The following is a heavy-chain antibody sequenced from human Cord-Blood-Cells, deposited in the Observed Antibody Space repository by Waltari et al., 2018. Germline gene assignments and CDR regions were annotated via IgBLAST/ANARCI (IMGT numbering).Heavy chain of an antibody. CDR1: GGSFSGYY. J-gene: IGHJ5*02. V-gene: IGHV4-34*01. Sequence: QVQLQQWGAGLLKPSETLSLTCAVYGGSFSGYYWSWIRQPPGKGLEWIGEINHSGSTNYNPSLKRRVTISVDTSKNQFSLKLSSVTAADTAVYYCARVTNYYDSSGTQEFDPWGQGTLVTVSS. D-gene: IGHD3-22*01. CDR2: INHSGST. CDR3: ARVTNYYDSSGTQEFDP.